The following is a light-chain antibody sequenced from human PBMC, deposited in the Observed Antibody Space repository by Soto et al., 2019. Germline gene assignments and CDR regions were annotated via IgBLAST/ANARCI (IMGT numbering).Light chain of an antibody. CDR3: QTWGSGSGV. CDR2: LNSDGSH. J-gene: IGLJ2*01. V-gene: IGLV4-69*01. Sequence: QPVLTQSPSASASLGATVKLTCTLSSGNSKYAIAWHQQQSQTGPRYLMKLNSDGSHSKGDGIPDRFSGSSSWAERYLTMSRLQSEDESYYYCQTWGSGSGVFGGGTKLTVL. CDR1: SGNSKYA.